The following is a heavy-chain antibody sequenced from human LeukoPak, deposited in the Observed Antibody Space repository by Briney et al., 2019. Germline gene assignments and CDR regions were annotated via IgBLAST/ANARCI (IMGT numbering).Heavy chain of an antibody. CDR1: GFTFSSYA. CDR2: ISGSGGST. V-gene: IGHV3-23*01. Sequence: GGSLRLSCAASGFTFSSYAMSWVRQAPGKGLEWVSAISGSGGSTYYADSVKGRFTISRDNSKNTLYLQMNSLRAEDTAVYYCAKDQRRYYYYDSSGYPLYYFDYWGQGTLVTVSS. J-gene: IGHJ4*02. D-gene: IGHD3-22*01. CDR3: AKDQRRYYYYDSSGYPLYYFDY.